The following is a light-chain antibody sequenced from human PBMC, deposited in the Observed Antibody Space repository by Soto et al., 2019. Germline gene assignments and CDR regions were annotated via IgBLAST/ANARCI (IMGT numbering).Light chain of an antibody. J-gene: IGKJ1*01. CDR2: GAS. CDR1: QNILSY. CDR3: QQYGSSPPT. V-gene: IGKV3-20*01. Sequence: EIGRTQSPATLSVSPGERATLSCRASQNILSYLAWYQQKPGQAPRLLIYGASSRATGIPDRFSGSGSGTDLTLTISRLEPEDFAVDYCQQYGSSPPTFGQGTKVDIK.